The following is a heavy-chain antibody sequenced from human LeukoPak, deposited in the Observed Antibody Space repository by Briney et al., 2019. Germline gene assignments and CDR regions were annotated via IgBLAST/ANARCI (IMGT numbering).Heavy chain of an antibody. V-gene: IGHV5-51*01. CDR2: IYPGDSDS. CDR3: ARQDSYGQFDY. D-gene: IGHD5-18*01. CDR1: GYSFASYW. Sequence: GGSLKTSCKGSGYSFASYWICWVRHRPGNGLELMWIIYPGDSDSRYSPSFQGQVTISVDRTISPAYLQWSSLKASDTAMYYCARQDSYGQFDYWGQGTLVTVSS. J-gene: IGHJ4*02.